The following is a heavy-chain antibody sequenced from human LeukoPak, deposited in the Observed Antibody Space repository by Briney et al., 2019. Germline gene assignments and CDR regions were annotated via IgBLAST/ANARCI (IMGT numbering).Heavy chain of an antibody. J-gene: IGHJ5*02. D-gene: IGHD2-2*01. CDR1: GYTFTSYG. CDR3: ARAHCSSTSCYGNWFDP. V-gene: IGHV1-18*01. Sequence: GASVKVSCKASGYTFTSYGISWVRQAPGLGREWMGWISAYNGNTNYAQKLQGRVTMTTDTSTSTAYMELRSLRSDDTAVYYCARAHCSSTSCYGNWFDPWGQGTLVTVSS. CDR2: ISAYNGNT.